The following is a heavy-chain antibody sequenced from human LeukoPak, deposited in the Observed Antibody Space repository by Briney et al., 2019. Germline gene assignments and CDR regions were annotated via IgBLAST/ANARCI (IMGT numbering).Heavy chain of an antibody. D-gene: IGHD1-26*01. J-gene: IGHJ4*02. CDR3: ARDRSGSYSFGY. V-gene: IGHV4-59*01. CDR2: IYYSGST. CDR1: GGSISSYY. Sequence: SETLSLTCTVSGGSISSYYWSWIRQPPGKGLEWIGYIYYSGSTNYNPSLKSRVTISVDTSKNQFSLKPSSVTAADTAVYYCARDRSGSYSFGYWGQGTLVTVSS.